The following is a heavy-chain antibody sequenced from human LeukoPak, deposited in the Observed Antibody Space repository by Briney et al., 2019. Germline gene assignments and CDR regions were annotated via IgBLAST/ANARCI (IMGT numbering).Heavy chain of an antibody. D-gene: IGHD2-2*01. CDR3: ARSTSVDY. J-gene: IGHJ4*02. CDR2: ISHSGST. V-gene: IGHV4-34*01. CDR1: GGSFSGYC. Sequence: PSETLSLTCAVYGGSFSGYCWSWIRQPPGKGLEWIGEISHSGSTNYNPSLKSRVTISVDTSKNQFSLKLSSVTAADTAVYYCARSTSVDYWGQGTLVTVSS.